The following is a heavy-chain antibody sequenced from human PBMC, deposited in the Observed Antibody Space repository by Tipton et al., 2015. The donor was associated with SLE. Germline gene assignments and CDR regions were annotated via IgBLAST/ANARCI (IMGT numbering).Heavy chain of an antibody. CDR2: ISGSGGST. CDR1: GFTFSSFS. Sequence: SLRLSCAASGFTFSSFSMSWVRQAPGKGLGWVSAISGSGGSTYYADPVKGRFTISRDNSKNTLYLQMNSLRAEDTAVYYCAKDPYYVYWGQGTLVTVSS. D-gene: IGHD3-16*01. V-gene: IGHV3-23*01. CDR3: AKDPYYVY. J-gene: IGHJ4*02.